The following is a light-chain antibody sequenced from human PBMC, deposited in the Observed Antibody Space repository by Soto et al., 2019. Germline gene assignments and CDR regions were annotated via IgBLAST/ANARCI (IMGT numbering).Light chain of an antibody. J-gene: IGLJ1*01. CDR1: SSDVGGSNY. Sequence: QSVLTQPASVSGSPGQSITISCTGTSSDVGGSNYVSWYQQHPGKAPKLMIYDVSNRPSGVSNRFSGSKSGNTASLTISGLQAEDEADYYCSSSTTSYTYVFGTGTKLTVL. CDR3: SSSTTSYTYV. CDR2: DVS. V-gene: IGLV2-14*01.